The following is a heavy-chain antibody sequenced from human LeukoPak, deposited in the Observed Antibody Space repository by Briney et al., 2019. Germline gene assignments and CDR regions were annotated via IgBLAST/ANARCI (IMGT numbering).Heavy chain of an antibody. D-gene: IGHD6-13*01. CDR3: ARGAAGTGYYYYMDV. CDR2: IIPIFGTA. CDR1: GGTFSSYA. V-gene: IGHV1-69*13. Sequence: SVKVSCKASGGTFSSYAISWVRQAPGQGLEWMGGIIPIFGTANYAQKFQGRVTITADESTSTAYMELSSLRSEDTAVYYCARGAAGTGYYYYMDVWGKGTTVTVSS. J-gene: IGHJ6*03.